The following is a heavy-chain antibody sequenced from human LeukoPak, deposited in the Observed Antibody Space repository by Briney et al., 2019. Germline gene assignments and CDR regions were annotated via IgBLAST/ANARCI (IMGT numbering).Heavy chain of an antibody. CDR1: GYTFTSYG. Sequence: GASVKVSCKASGYTFTSYGISWVRQAPGQGLEWMGWISAYNGNTNYAQKFQGRVTITRNTSISTAYMELSSLRSEDTAVYYCARTRGWRWLFPLDYWGQGTLVTVSS. CDR2: ISAYNGNT. D-gene: IGHD3-22*01. J-gene: IGHJ4*02. V-gene: IGHV1-18*01. CDR3: ARTRGWRWLFPLDY.